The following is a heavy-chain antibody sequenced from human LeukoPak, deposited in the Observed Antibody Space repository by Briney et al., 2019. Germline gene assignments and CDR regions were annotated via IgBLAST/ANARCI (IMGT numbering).Heavy chain of an antibody. CDR1: GGSISSGGYS. V-gene: IGHV4-31*03. Sequence: KPSETLSLTCTVSGGSISSGGYSWSWIRQHPGKGLEWIGYIYYSGSTYYNPSLKSRVTISVDTSKNQFSLKLSSVTAADTAVYYCAEGGTYGDAIDYWGQGTLVTVSS. D-gene: IGHD4-17*01. CDR3: AEGGTYGDAIDY. J-gene: IGHJ4*02. CDR2: IYYSGST.